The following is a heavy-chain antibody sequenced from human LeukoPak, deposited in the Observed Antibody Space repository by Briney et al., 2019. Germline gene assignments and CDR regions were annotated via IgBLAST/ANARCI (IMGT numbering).Heavy chain of an antibody. CDR1: GGSISSGSYY. V-gene: IGHV4-61*02. J-gene: IGHJ4*02. CDR3: ARALKTYYYDSSGYYPTGYFDY. Sequence: SETLSLTCTVSGGSISSGSYYWSWIRQPAGKGLEWIGRIYTSGSTNYNPSLKSRVTISVDTSKNQFSLKLSSVTAADTAVYYCARALKTYYYDSSGYYPTGYFDYWGQGTLVTVSS. CDR2: IYTSGST. D-gene: IGHD3-22*01.